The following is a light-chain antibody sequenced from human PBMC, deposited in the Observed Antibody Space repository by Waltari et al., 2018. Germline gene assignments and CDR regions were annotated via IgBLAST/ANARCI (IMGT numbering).Light chain of an antibody. CDR2: AAS. J-gene: IGKJ1*01. CDR1: QAISIY. Sequence: DIQMTQSPSSLSASVGDRVIITCRASQAISIYLNWYQQKPGKAPNLLIYAASTLQRGIPSRFSGSGSGTEFTLTISSVQPEDVATYYCQQYLLFWTFGQGTRVEIK. CDR3: QQYLLFWT. V-gene: IGKV1-39*01.